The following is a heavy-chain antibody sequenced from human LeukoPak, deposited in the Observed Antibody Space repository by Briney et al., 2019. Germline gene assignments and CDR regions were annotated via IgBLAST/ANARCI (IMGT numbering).Heavy chain of an antibody. V-gene: IGHV4-4*07. CDR2: IYTSGGT. J-gene: IGHJ6*03. CDR3: ARAKQVAYYYYYMDV. D-gene: IGHD6-6*01. Sequence: SETLSLTCTVSGGSISSYYWSWIRQPAGKGLEWIGRIYTSGGTNYNPSLKSRVTMSLDTSKNQFSLKLSSVTAADTAVYYCARAKQVAYYYYYMDVWGKGTTVTVSS. CDR1: GGSISSYY.